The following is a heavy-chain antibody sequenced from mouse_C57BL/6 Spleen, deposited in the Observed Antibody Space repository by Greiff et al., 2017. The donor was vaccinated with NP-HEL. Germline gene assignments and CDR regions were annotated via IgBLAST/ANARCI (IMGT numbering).Heavy chain of an antibody. CDR2: IDPSDSYT. V-gene: IGHV1-69*01. CDR3: ARGITTVVGYFDV. CDR1: GYTFTSYW. Sequence: QVQLQQPGAELVMPGASVKLSCKASGYTFTSYWMHWVKQRPGQGLEWIGEIDPSDSYTNYNQKFKGKSTLTVDKSSSTAYMQLSSLTSEDSAVYYGARGITTVVGYFDVWGTGTTVTVSS. D-gene: IGHD1-1*01. J-gene: IGHJ1*03.